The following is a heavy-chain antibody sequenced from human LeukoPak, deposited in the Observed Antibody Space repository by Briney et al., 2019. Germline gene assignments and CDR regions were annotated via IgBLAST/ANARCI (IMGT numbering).Heavy chain of an antibody. CDR3: ARLGSLVQGVADY. J-gene: IGHJ4*02. D-gene: IGHD3-10*01. V-gene: IGHV4-39*01. Sequence: IGSIYYSGSTYYNPSLKSRVTISVDTSKNQFSLKLSSVTAADTAVYYCARLGSLVQGVADYWGQGTLVTVSS. CDR2: IYYSGST.